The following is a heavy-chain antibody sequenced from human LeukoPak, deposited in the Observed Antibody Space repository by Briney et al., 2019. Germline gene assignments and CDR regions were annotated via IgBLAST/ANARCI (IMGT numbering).Heavy chain of an antibody. CDR2: IYTGGNT. CDR3: ARGGYNGHDPYYFDS. Sequence: GGSLRLSCSASGFTFITTYMSWVRQAPGKGLECISVIYTGGNTYHSGSVKGRFSISRHNSQNTIYLQMESLRPEDTAVYYCARGGYNGHDPYYFDSWGQGSLVTVSS. D-gene: IGHD5-12*01. CDR1: GFTFITTY. J-gene: IGHJ4*02. V-gene: IGHV3-53*04.